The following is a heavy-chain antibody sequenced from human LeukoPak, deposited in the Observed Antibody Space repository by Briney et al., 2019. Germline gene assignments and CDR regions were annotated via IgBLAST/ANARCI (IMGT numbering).Heavy chain of an antibody. CDR3: ASGCGYCSGGSCYLDGYWFDP. CDR2: VNPNSGDT. CDR1: GYTFTVYY. Sequence: GAAVKVSCKASGYTFTVYYMHWVRQAPGQGLEWLGWVNPNSGDTNYAQKFQDRVTITRDMSIGTAYMELSSLRSEDTAVYYCASGCGYCSGGSCYLDGYWFDPWGQGTLVTVSS. V-gene: IGHV1-2*02. J-gene: IGHJ5*02. D-gene: IGHD2-15*01.